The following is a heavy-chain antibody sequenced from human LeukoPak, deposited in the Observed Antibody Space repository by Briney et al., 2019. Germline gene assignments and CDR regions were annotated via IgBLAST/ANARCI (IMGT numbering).Heavy chain of an antibody. V-gene: IGHV3-30*04. D-gene: IGHD6-19*01. J-gene: IGHJ4*02. Sequence: GGSLRLSCAASGFTFSSYAMHWVRQAPGKGLEWVAVISYDGSNKYYADSVKGRFTISRDNSKNTLYLQMNSLRAEDTAVYYCARDWGHSSGWKEFHDYWGQGTLVTVSS. CDR1: GFTFSSYA. CDR3: ARDWGHSSGWKEFHDY. CDR2: ISYDGSNK.